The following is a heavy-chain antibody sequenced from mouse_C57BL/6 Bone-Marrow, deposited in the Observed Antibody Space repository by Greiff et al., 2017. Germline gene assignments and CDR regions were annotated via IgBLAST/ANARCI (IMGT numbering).Heavy chain of an antibody. CDR2: IDPENGDT. D-gene: IGHD1-1*01. V-gene: IGHV14-4*01. CDR1: GYAFSSYW. Sequence: EVKLQESGAELVKPGASVKISCKASGYAFSSYWMNWVKQRPEQGLEWIGWIDPENGDTEYASKFQGKATITADTSSNTAYLQLSSLTSEDSAVYYCTTGDSYVAMDYWGQGTSVTVSA. J-gene: IGHJ4*01. CDR3: TTGDSYVAMDY.